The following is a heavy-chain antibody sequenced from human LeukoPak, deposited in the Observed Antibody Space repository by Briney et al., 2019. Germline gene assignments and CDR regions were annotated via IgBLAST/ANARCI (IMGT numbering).Heavy chain of an antibody. V-gene: IGHV1-46*03. CDR1: GYIFTSYY. J-gene: IGHJ4*02. Sequence: ASVKVSCKASGYIFTSYYIQWVRQAPGQGLEWTGVINPSGGSTNYAQKFQGRVTMSRDTSTSTVYMELSSLRSEDTAVYYCTRNDASGLDYWGQGTLVTVSS. CDR2: INPSGGST. D-gene: IGHD3-10*01. CDR3: TRNDASGLDY.